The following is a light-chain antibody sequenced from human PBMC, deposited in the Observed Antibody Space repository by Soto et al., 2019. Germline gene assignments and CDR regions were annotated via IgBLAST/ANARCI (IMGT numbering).Light chain of an antibody. J-gene: IGKJ2*01. V-gene: IGKV3-20*01. Sequence: EIVLTQSPGTLSLSPGERATLSCRASQSVSSSYLGWYQQKPGQAPRLLIYGGSSRATGIPDRFSGSGSWTAFTLTISRLEPEDFAVDYCQQYGSLPRAFGQGTKLEIK. CDR2: GGS. CDR1: QSVSSSY. CDR3: QQYGSLPRA.